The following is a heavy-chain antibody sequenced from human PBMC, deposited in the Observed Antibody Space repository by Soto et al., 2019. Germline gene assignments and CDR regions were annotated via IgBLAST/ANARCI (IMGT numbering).Heavy chain of an antibody. D-gene: IGHD1-26*01. CDR1: GFTFSSYA. V-gene: IGHV3-23*01. Sequence: EVQLLESGGGLVQPGGSLRLSCAASGFTFSSYAMRWVRQAPGKGLEWVSAISGSGGSTYYADSVKGRFTISRDQSKNTLYLQMNSLIAEDTAVYYCARRGSGSYYDYWGQGTLVTVSS. CDR3: ARRGSGSYYDY. J-gene: IGHJ4*02. CDR2: ISGSGGST.